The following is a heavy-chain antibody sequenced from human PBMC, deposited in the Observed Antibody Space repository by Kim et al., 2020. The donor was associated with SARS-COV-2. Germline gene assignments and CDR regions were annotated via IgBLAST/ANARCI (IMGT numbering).Heavy chain of an antibody. CDR1: GFTFRSYS. J-gene: IGHJ4*02. CDR3: ARGYGGNSDLPYYFDY. D-gene: IGHD2-21*02. Sequence: GGSLRLSCAASGFTFRSYSMNWVRQAPGKGLERVSSISSSSSYIYYADSVKGRFTISRDNAKNSLYLQMNSLRAEDTAVYYCARGYGGNSDLPYYFDYWGQGTLVTVSS. V-gene: IGHV3-21*01. CDR2: ISSSSSYI.